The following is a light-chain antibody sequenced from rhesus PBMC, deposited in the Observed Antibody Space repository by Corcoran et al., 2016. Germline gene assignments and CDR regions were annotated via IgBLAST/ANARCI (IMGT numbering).Light chain of an antibody. Sequence: DIQMTQSPSSLSASVGDRVTITCRASQGITDDLAWYQQKPGETPNLLIYEASSLQSGIPSRFNGSGSWTDFTLTISSLQPEDFATYYCQHYYRTPRTFGQGTKVEIK. J-gene: IGKJ1*01. V-gene: IGKV1-25*01. CDR2: EAS. CDR3: QHYYRTPRT. CDR1: QGITDD.